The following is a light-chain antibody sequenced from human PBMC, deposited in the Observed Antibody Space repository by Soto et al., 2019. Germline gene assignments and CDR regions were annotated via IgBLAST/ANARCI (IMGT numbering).Light chain of an antibody. CDR1: QTITRR. CDR3: QQYNDYSTWT. V-gene: IGKV1-5*01. CDR2: DDS. J-gene: IGKJ1*01. Sequence: DIQMTQSPSTLSASVGDRVIITCRASQTITRRLAWYQQKPGKALKILIWDDSRLQRGVPSRFSGSGSGTEFTLTISSLQPDDFATYYCQQYNDYSTWTFGQGTKVEIK.